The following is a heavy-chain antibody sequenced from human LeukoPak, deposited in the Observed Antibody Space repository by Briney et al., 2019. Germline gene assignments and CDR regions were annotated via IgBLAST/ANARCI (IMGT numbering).Heavy chain of an antibody. Sequence: PGGSLRLSCAASGFTFGNYAMHWVRQAPGKGLEWVAVISYDASHKYYADSVKGRFTISRDNSKNTLYLQMNSLRAEDTAVYYCARDPYYYGSGSYFDYWGQGTLVTVSS. D-gene: IGHD3-10*01. V-gene: IGHV3-30-3*01. CDR3: ARDPYYYGSGSYFDY. J-gene: IGHJ4*02. CDR1: GFTFGNYA. CDR2: ISYDASHK.